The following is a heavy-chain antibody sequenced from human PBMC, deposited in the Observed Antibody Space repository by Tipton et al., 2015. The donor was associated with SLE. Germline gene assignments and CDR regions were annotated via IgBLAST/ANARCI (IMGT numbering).Heavy chain of an antibody. Sequence: SLRLSCAASGFTFSTYSMNWVRQAPGKGLEWVSCISSSSIYIYYADSVKGRFTISRDNAKNSLYLQMNSLRAEDTAVYYCASEIVATILFDYWGQGTLVTVSS. CDR1: GFTFSTYS. D-gene: IGHD5-12*01. CDR2: ISSSSIYI. CDR3: ASEIVATILFDY. J-gene: IGHJ4*02. V-gene: IGHV3-21*01.